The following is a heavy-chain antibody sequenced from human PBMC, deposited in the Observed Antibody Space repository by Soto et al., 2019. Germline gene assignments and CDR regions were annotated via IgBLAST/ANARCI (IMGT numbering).Heavy chain of an antibody. CDR1: GFAFNDYG. V-gene: IGHV3-21*01. CDR3: AREDSIIIPAVSDF. D-gene: IGHD2-2*01. CDR2: ISKSDYT. J-gene: IGHJ4*02. Sequence: GGSLRLSCTVSGFAFNDYGIIWVRQAPGKGLEWVSSISKSDYTYYSDSVKGRFTISRDNAKNSVSLQMNTLRVEDTAVYYCAREDSIIIPAVSDFWGQGTLVTVSS.